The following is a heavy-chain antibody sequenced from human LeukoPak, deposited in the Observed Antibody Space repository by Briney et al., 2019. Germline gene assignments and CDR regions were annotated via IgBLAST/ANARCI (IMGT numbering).Heavy chain of an antibody. D-gene: IGHD1-26*01. J-gene: IGHJ6*03. CDR3: ARDPYSGTYGDTYYYYMDV. V-gene: IGHV3-21*01. CDR1: GFTFSSYS. Sequence: PGGSLRLSCAASGFTFSSYSMNWVRQTPGKGLEWVSSITSSSTYTFYADSVKGRFTISRDNARNSLYLQMNSLRAEDTAVYYCARDPYSGTYGDTYYYYMDVRGKGTTVTISS. CDR2: ITSSSTYT.